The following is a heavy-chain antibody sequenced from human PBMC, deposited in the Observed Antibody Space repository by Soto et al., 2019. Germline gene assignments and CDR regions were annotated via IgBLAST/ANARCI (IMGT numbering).Heavy chain of an antibody. CDR3: ARARAAMAYYFDY. CDR2: IYYSGST. Sequence: PSETLSLTCTVSGGSISSGGYYWSWIRQHPGKGLEWIGYIYYSGSTYYNPSLKSRVTISVDTSENQLSLKLSSVTAADMAVYYCARARAAMAYYFDYWGQGTLVTVSS. D-gene: IGHD5-18*01. J-gene: IGHJ4*02. CDR1: GGSISSGGYY. V-gene: IGHV4-31*03.